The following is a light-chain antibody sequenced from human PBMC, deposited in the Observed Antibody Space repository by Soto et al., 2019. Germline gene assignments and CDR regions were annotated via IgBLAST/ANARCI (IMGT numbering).Light chain of an antibody. CDR3: QQSYGPPYT. Sequence: EMTQSPSSLSASVGDRVTITCRASQSISNNLNWYQFKPGKAPKLLIYAASNLQSGVPSTFSGSGFGTDFALTIFSLQPEDSATYYCQQSYGPPYTFGRWTKLEIK. CDR2: AAS. CDR1: QSISNN. V-gene: IGKV1-39*01. J-gene: IGKJ2*01.